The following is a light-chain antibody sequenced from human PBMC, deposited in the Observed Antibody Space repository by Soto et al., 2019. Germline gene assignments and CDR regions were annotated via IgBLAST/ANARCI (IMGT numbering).Light chain of an antibody. CDR1: QSVSSNY. J-gene: IGKJ5*01. CDR2: GAS. V-gene: IGKV3-20*01. Sequence: ETVLTQSPATLSLSPGERATLSCRASQSVSSNYLAWYQQKPGQAPRLLIYGASSRATDIPDRFSGSGSGTDFTLTISRLEPEDFAVYYCQQYYGSPGITFGQGTRLEIK. CDR3: QQYYGSPGIT.